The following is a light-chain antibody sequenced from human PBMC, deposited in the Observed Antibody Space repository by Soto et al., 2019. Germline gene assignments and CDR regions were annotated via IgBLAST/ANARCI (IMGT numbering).Light chain of an antibody. CDR3: QQYDNLPLT. CDR2: DAS. CDR1: QDISNN. Sequence: DIQMTQSPSSLSASVGDRVTITCQASQDISNNLNWYQQKPGKAPKLLIYDASNLQTGVPSRFSGSGSGTHFTFTISSLQPEDIATYFCQQYDNLPLTFGPGTKVDIK. V-gene: IGKV1-33*01. J-gene: IGKJ3*01.